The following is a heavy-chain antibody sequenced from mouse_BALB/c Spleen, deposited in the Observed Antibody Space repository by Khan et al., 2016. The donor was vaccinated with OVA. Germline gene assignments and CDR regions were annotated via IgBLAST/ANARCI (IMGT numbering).Heavy chain of an antibody. CDR3: DSFMITEGYYAMDY. D-gene: IGHD2-4*01. Sequence: QVQLKQSGPGLVAPSQSLSITCTVSGFSLNRYGVSWVRQPPGKGLEWLGVIWGDGNTNYHSALISRLSIKKDNSKSQVFLKLNSLQIDDTATYXWDSFMITEGYYAMDYWGQGTSVTVSS. CDR1: GFSLNRYG. J-gene: IGHJ4*01. V-gene: IGHV2-3*01. CDR2: IWGDGNT.